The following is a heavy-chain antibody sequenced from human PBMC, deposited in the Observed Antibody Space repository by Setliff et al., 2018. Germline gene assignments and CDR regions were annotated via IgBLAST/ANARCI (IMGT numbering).Heavy chain of an antibody. Sequence: ASVKVSCKVSGYTLTELSMHWVRQAPGEGLEWMGGFDPEDGETIYAQKFQGRVTMTEDTSTDTAYMELSSLRSEDTAVYYCATVEHVLRFLEWLSRAEYFQHGGQGTLVTVS. V-gene: IGHV1-24*01. CDR1: GYTLTELS. J-gene: IGHJ1*01. CDR2: FDPEDGET. CDR3: ATVEHVLRFLEWLSRAEYFQH. D-gene: IGHD3-3*01.